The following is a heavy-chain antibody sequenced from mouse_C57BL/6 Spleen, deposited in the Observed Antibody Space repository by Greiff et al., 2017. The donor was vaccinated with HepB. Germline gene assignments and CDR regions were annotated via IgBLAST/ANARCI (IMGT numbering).Heavy chain of an antibody. D-gene: IGHD2-1*01. CDR2: IDPSDSYT. V-gene: IGHV1-69*01. Sequence: QVQLQQPGAALVMPGASVKLSCKASGYTFTSYWMHWVKQRPGHGLEWIGEIDPSDSYTNYNQKFKGKSTLTVDKSSSTADMQLSSLTSEDSAVYYCARKGGNFGVFFDYWGQGTTLTVSS. J-gene: IGHJ2*01. CDR3: ARKGGNFGVFFDY. CDR1: GYTFTSYW.